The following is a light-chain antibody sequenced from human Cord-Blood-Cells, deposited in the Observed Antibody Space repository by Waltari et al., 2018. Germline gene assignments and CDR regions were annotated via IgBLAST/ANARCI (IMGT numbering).Light chain of an antibody. CDR1: QSISSY. CDR3: QQSYSTPEVT. V-gene: IGKV1-39*01. J-gene: IGKJ5*01. CDR2: AAS. Sequence: DIQMTQSPSSLSASVGDRVTITRRASQSISSYLNWYQQKPGQAPKRLIYAASSLQSGVPSRFSGSGSVTDFTLTISSLQPEDCATDFGQQSYSTPEVTFGQGTRLEIK.